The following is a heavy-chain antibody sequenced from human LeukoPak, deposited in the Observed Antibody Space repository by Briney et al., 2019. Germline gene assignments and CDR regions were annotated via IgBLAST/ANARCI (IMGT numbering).Heavy chain of an antibody. V-gene: IGHV3-20*04. J-gene: IGHJ4*02. CDR2: INWNGGST. Sequence: PGGSLRLSCAASGFTFDDYGMSCVRQAPGKGLEWVSGINWNGGSTGYADSVKGRFTISRDNAKNSLYLQMNSLGAEDTALYYCARGEDSPFDYWGQGTLVTVSS. CDR1: GFTFDDYG. CDR3: ARGEDSPFDY. D-gene: IGHD3-22*01.